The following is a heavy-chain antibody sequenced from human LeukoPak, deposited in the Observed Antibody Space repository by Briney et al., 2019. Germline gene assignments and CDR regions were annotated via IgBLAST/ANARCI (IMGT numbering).Heavy chain of an antibody. Sequence: GGSLRLSCAASGFTFSSYWMHWVRQAPGKGLVWVSRIKSDGSSTSYADSVKGRFTISRDNAKNTLYLQMNSLRAEDTAVYYCARAGPATWFDPWGQGTLVTVSS. J-gene: IGHJ5*02. V-gene: IGHV3-74*01. CDR2: IKSDGSST. CDR1: GFTFSSYW. CDR3: ARAGPATWFDP.